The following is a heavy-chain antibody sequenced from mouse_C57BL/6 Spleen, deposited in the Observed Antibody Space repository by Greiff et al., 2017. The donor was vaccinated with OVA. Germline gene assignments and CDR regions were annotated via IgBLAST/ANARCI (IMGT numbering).Heavy chain of an antibody. CDR2: INPGSGGT. V-gene: IGHV1-54*01. D-gene: IGHD1-1*01. CDR1: GYAFTNYL. CDR3: ARVGRIITTVNFDV. J-gene: IGHJ1*03. Sequence: VKLQQSGAELVRPGTSVKVSCKASGYAFTNYLIEWVKQRPGQGLEWIGVINPGSGGTNYNEKFKGKATLTADKSSSTAYMQLSSLTSEDSAVYFCARVGRIITTVNFDVWGTGTTVTVSS.